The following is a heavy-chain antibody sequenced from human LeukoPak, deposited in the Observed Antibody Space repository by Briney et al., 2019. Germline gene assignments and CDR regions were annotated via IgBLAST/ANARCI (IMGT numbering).Heavy chain of an antibody. CDR3: ARDDSYGSGGVDY. D-gene: IGHD3-10*01. CDR2: IYYSGST. V-gene: IGHV4-30-4*01. CDR1: GGSISSGDYY. J-gene: IGHJ4*02. Sequence: SETLSLTCTVSGGSISSGDYYWSWIRQPPGKGLEWIGYIYYSGSTYYNPSLKSRVTISVDTSKNQFSLKLSSVTAADTAVYYCARDDSYGSGGVDYWGQGTLVTVSS.